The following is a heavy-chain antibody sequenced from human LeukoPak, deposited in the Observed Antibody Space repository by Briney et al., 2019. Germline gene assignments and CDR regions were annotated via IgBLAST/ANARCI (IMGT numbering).Heavy chain of an antibody. J-gene: IGHJ3*02. Sequence: SETLSLTCTVSGGSLNSYYWSWIRQPPGKGLEWIGYIYNSETINYNPSLTSRVTISLDTSKNQVSLKLTSVTAADTAVYYCVRVGGASSILSAFDIWGQGTTVTVSS. CDR2: IYNSETI. V-gene: IGHV4-59*01. CDR3: VRVGGASSILSAFDI. D-gene: IGHD6-6*01. CDR1: GGSLNSYY.